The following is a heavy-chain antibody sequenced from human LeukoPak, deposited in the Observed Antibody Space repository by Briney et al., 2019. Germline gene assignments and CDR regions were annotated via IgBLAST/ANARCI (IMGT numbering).Heavy chain of an antibody. CDR2: IRYDGSNK. V-gene: IGHV3-30*02. Sequence: GGSLRLSCAASGFTFSSYGMHWVRQAPGKGLEWVAFIRYDGSNKYYADSVKGRFTISRDNSKNTLYLQMNSLRAEDTAVYYCASLHDYGDYVETFDYWGQGTLVTVSS. J-gene: IGHJ4*02. D-gene: IGHD4-17*01. CDR1: GFTFSSYG. CDR3: ASLHDYGDYVETFDY.